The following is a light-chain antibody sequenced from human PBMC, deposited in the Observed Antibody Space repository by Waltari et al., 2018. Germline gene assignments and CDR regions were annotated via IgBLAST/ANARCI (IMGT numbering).Light chain of an antibody. Sequence: EIVLTQSPGTLSLSPGERATLSCRASQSVSSISLPWYQQKLGQAPRLLSYGTSSRATGIPDRFSGSGSGTDFTLTISRLEPEDFAVYYCQQYDGIGVTFGGGTKVEI. CDR3: QQYDGIGVT. V-gene: IGKV3-20*01. J-gene: IGKJ4*01. CDR1: QSVSSIS. CDR2: GTS.